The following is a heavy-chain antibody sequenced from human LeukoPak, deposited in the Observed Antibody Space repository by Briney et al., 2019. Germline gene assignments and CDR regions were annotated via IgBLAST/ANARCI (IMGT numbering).Heavy chain of an antibody. V-gene: IGHV3-53*05. CDR2: IYSGGNT. Sequence: GGSLRLSCAASGFTVSSNYMSWVRQAPGKGLGWVSLIYSGGNTYYADSVKGRFTISRDNSKNTLYLQMNSLRAEDTAVYYCARDGDIVVVPAAPYFDYWGQGTLVTVSS. CDR3: ARDGDIVVVPAAPYFDY. J-gene: IGHJ4*02. D-gene: IGHD2-2*01. CDR1: GFTVSSNY.